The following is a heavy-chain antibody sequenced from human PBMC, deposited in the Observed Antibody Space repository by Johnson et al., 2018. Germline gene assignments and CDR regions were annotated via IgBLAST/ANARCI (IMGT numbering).Heavy chain of an antibody. CDR2: ISYDGSNK. V-gene: IGHV3-30*18. J-gene: IGHJ6*02. CDR1: G. Sequence: GMHWVRQAPGKGLEWVAVISYDGSNKYYADSVKGRFTISRDNSKNTLYLQMNSLRAEDTAVYYCAKGQYCTNGVCYPYYYYGMDVWGQGTTVTVSS. D-gene: IGHD2-8*01. CDR3: AKGQYCTNGVCYPYYYYGMDV.